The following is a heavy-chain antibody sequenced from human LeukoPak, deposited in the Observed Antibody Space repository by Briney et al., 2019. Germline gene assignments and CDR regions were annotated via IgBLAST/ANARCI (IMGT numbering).Heavy chain of an antibody. CDR3: ARVTAAAGDWYYYYMDV. Sequence: ASVKVSCKASGYTFTSYDINWVRQATGQGLEWMGWMNPNSGNTGYAQKFQGRVTITRNTSISTAYMELSSLRSEDTAVHYCARVTAAAGDWYYYYMDVWGKGTTVTVSS. CDR2: MNPNSGNT. V-gene: IGHV1-8*03. CDR1: GYTFTSYD. J-gene: IGHJ6*03. D-gene: IGHD6-13*01.